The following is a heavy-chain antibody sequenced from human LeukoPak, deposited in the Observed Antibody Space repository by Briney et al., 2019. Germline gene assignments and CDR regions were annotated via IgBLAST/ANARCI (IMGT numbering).Heavy chain of an antibody. CDR2: IYSGGST. V-gene: IGHV3-53*01. Sequence: PGGSLRLSCAASGFTVSSNYMSWVRQAPGKGLEWVSVIYSGGSTYYADSVKGRFTIPRDNSKNTLYLQMNSLRAEDTAVYYCARSHHSTYYYGSGSPNWFDPWGQGTLVTVSS. CDR3: ARSHHSTYYYGSGSPNWFDP. D-gene: IGHD3-10*01. J-gene: IGHJ5*02. CDR1: GFTVSSNY.